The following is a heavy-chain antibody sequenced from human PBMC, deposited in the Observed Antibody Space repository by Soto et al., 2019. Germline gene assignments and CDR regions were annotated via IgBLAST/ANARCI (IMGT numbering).Heavy chain of an antibody. J-gene: IGHJ4*02. CDR1: GGSMSSYY. CDR3: ARETYYGCLYFDY. CDR2: IYYSGST. V-gene: IGHV4-59*01. Sequence: SETLSLTCTVSGGSMSSYYWGWIRQPPGKGLEWIGYIYYSGSTNYNPSLKSRLTMSVDTSKNQFSLKLSSVTAADTAVYYCARETYYGCLYFDYCGQRTLVTVSS. D-gene: IGHD4-17*01.